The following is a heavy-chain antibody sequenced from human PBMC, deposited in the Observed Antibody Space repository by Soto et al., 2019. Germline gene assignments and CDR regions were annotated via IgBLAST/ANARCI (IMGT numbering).Heavy chain of an antibody. CDR3: ARLAMVRGIITTTTGFDY. Sequence: ASVKVSCKASGYTFISYAISWVRQAPGQGLEWMGWISIYNGNTKYAQKVQGRVTMTTDTSTSTAYMELRSLRSDDTAVYYCARLAMVRGIITTTTGFDYWGQGTLVTVS. CDR2: ISIYNGNT. J-gene: IGHJ4*02. V-gene: IGHV1-18*01. CDR1: GYTFISYA. D-gene: IGHD3-10*01.